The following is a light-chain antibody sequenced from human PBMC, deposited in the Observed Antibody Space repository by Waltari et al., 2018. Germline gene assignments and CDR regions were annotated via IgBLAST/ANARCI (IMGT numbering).Light chain of an antibody. CDR1: GRDVGDDYY. J-gene: IGLJ2*01. CDR3: SSYTSSSTLV. V-gene: IGLV2-14*03. Sequence: QSALTPPASVSGSPGQSITISCTRGGRDVGDDYYVSWYQQHPGKDPKLMIYDVSNRPSGVSSRFSGSKSGNTASLTISGLRAEDDADYYCSSYTSSSTLVFGGGTKVTVL. CDR2: DVS.